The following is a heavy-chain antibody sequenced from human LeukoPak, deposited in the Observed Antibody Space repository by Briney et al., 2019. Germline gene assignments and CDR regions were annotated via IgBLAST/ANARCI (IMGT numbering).Heavy chain of an antibody. Sequence: GGSLRLSCAASGFTVSSNYMSWVRQAPGKGLEWVSVIYSGGSTYYADSVKGRFTTSRDNSKNTLYLQMNSLRAEDTAVYYCARDLGECYYDSSGYCSDAFDIWGQGTMVTVSS. V-gene: IGHV3-66*01. CDR3: ARDLGECYYDSSGYCSDAFDI. CDR2: IYSGGST. J-gene: IGHJ3*02. D-gene: IGHD3-22*01. CDR1: GFTVSSNY.